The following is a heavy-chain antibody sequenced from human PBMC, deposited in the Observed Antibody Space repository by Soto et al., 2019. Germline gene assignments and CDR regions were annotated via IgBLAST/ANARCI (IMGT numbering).Heavy chain of an antibody. Sequence: GGSLRLSCAASGFTFSSYWMHWVRQAPGKGLVWVSRINSDGSSTSYADSVKGRFTISRDNAKNTLYLQMNSLRAEDTAVYYCASLIGYCSSTSCYDAFDIWGQGTMVTVSS. CDR1: GFTFSSYW. J-gene: IGHJ3*02. CDR3: ASLIGYCSSTSCYDAFDI. D-gene: IGHD2-2*03. V-gene: IGHV3-74*01. CDR2: INSDGSST.